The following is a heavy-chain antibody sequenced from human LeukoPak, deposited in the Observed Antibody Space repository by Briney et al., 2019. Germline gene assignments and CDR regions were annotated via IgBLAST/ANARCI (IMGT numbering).Heavy chain of an antibody. CDR2: IIPIFGTA. Sequence: ASVKVSCKASGGTFSSYAISWVRQAPGQGLEWMGGIIPIFGTANYAQKFQGRVTITADESTSTAYMELSSLRSEDTAVYYCARSGNWLPPYYYYGMDVWGKGTTVTVSS. D-gene: IGHD3-9*01. CDR3: ARSGNWLPPYYYYGMDV. J-gene: IGHJ6*04. CDR1: GGTFSSYA. V-gene: IGHV1-69*13.